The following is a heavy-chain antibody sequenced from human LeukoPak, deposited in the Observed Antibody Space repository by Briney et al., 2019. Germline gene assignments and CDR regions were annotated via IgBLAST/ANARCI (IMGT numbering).Heavy chain of an antibody. J-gene: IGHJ4*02. CDR2: IYPGDSDT. CDR1: GYSFTSYW. V-gene: IGHV5-51*01. CDR3: ASSRISYYDFWSGYYPY. D-gene: IGHD3-3*01. Sequence: GESLKISCKGSGYSFTSYWIGWVRQMPGKGLEWVRIIYPGDSDTRYSPSFQGQVTISADKSISTAYLQWSSLKASDTAMYYCASSRISYYDFWSGYYPYWGQGTLVTVSS.